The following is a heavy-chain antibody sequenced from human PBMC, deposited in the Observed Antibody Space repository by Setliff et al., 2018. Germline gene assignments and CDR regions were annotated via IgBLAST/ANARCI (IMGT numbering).Heavy chain of an antibody. Sequence: GGSLRLSCGVTGFALSSSWMSWVRQAPGKGLERVANIKEDGTERNYVDSVKGRFIISRDNARNSLFLQLTSLRAEDTAVYYCARDATRFKMYRGIKIRFYHIDVWGKGTTVTVSS. D-gene: IGHD3-10*01. CDR1: GFALSSSW. CDR2: IKEDGTER. CDR3: ARDATRFKMYRGIKIRFYHIDV. J-gene: IGHJ6*03. V-gene: IGHV3-7*01.